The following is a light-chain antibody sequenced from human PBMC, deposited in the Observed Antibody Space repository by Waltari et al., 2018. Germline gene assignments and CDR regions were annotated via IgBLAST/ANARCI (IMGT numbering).Light chain of an antibody. J-gene: IGKJ4*01. CDR2: WAS. CDR3: QQYSNTPLT. CDR1: RILCSSNKRNC. V-gene: IGKV4-1*01. Sequence: DIVMTQSPDSLAVSLGEWAPINCQSCRILCSSNKRNCLAWYRQKPGQPPKLLAYWASTRESGVPDRFSASGSGTDFTLTISSLQAEDVAVYYCQQYSNTPLTFGGGTRVEIK.